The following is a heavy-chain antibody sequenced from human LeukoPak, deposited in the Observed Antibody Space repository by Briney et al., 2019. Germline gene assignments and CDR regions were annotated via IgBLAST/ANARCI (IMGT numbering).Heavy chain of an antibody. CDR1: GFTFSIYS. V-gene: IGHV3-48*04. Sequence: GGSLRLSCAASGFTFSIYSMNWVRQAPGKGLEWVSFISGSSSSTFYADSVKGRFTISRDNAKNSLYLQMNSLRAEDTAVYYCAKPSRSSSNEYWGQGTLVTVSS. CDR2: ISGSSSST. CDR3: AKPSRSSSNEY. J-gene: IGHJ4*02. D-gene: IGHD6-13*01.